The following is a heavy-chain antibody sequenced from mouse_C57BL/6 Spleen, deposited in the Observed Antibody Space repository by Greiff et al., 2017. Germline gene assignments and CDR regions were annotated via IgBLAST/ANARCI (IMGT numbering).Heavy chain of an antibody. V-gene: IGHV5-9*01. CDR3: ERRGYYCGSSRDGALDY. CDR1: GFTFSSYT. J-gene: IGHJ4*01. Sequence: EVQLMESGGGLVKPGGSLKLSCAASGFTFSSYTMSWVRQTPEKRLEWVATISGCGGNTYYPDSVKGRFTISRDNATNTLYLQMSSLRSEDTALYYGERRGYYCGSSRDGALDYWGQGTSVTVSS. D-gene: IGHD1-1*01. CDR2: ISGCGGNT.